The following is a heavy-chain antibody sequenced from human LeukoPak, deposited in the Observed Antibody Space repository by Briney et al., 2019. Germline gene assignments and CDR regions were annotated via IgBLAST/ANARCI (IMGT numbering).Heavy chain of an antibody. CDR1: GGSISSNNYY. J-gene: IGHJ4*02. Sequence: SETLSLTCTVSGGSISSNNYYWGWIRQPPGKELEWIGSIYYGGYTYYNPSLKSRVTISVDTSKNQFSLKLSSVTAADTAIYYCQSRFLEWLLDYWGQGTLVTVSS. V-gene: IGHV4-39*01. D-gene: IGHD3-3*01. CDR2: IYYGGYT. CDR3: QSRFLEWLLDY.